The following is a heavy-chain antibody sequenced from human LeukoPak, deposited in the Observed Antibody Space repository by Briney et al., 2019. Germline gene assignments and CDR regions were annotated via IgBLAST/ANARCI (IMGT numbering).Heavy chain of an antibody. J-gene: IGHJ5*02. CDR3: ARGSPDFYRSGWYSWFDP. D-gene: IGHD6-19*01. CDR2: MNPNSGNT. V-gene: IGHV1-8*01. CDR1: GYTFTSYD. Sequence: ASVTVSCKASGYTFTSYDINWVRQATGQGLEWMGWMNPNSGNTGYAQKFQGRVTMTRNTSISTAYMELSSLRSEDTAVYYCARGSPDFYRSGWYSWFDPWGQGTLVTVSS.